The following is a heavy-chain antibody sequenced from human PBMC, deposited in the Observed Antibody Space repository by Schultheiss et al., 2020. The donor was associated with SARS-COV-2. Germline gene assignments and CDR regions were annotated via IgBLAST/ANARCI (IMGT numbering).Heavy chain of an antibody. J-gene: IGHJ4*02. CDR1: GFTFSSYG. Sequence: GGSLRLSCAASGFTFSSYGMHWVRQAPGKGLEWVALISHDGDNKCYADSVKGRFTISRDNSKNTLYLQMNSLRAEDTAVYYCAKDEGFDYWGQGTLVTVSS. V-gene: IGHV3-33*05. CDR3: AKDEGFDY. CDR2: ISHDGDNK.